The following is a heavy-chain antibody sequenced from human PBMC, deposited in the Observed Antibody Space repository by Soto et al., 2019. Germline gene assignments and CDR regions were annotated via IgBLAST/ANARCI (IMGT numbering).Heavy chain of an antibody. CDR1: GFTVSSNY. CDR3: ARGYGYDSSGYPPVGFDY. CDR2: IYSGGST. J-gene: IGHJ4*02. Sequence: GGSLRLSCAASGFTVSSNYMSWVRQAPGKGLEWVSVIYSGGSTYYADSVKGRFTISRDNSKNTLYLQMNSLRAEDTAVYYCARGYGYDSSGYPPVGFDYWGQGTLVTVSS. V-gene: IGHV3-53*01. D-gene: IGHD3-22*01.